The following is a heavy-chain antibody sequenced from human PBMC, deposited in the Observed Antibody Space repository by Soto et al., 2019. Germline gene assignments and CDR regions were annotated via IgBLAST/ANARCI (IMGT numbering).Heavy chain of an antibody. J-gene: IGHJ5*02. Sequence: ASVNLSCKASGYTFTSYGISRLRQAPEQGLEWMGWISAYNGNTNYAQKLQGRVTMTTDTSTSTAYMELRSLRSDDTAVYYCARDRPWIAARPDWFDPWGQGTLVTVSS. V-gene: IGHV1-18*01. D-gene: IGHD6-6*01. CDR3: ARDRPWIAARPDWFDP. CDR2: ISAYNGNT. CDR1: GYTFTSYG.